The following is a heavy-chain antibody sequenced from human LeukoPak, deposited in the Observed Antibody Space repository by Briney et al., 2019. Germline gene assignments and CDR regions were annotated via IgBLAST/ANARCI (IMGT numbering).Heavy chain of an antibody. D-gene: IGHD3-22*01. J-gene: IGHJ4*02. Sequence: GGSLRLSCAASGFTFSSYDMHWVRQATGKGLEWVSAIDTAGNTFYPGSVKGRFTISRENAKDTLYLQMNSLRAEDTAVYYCAKDRYYYDSSGSIYFDYWGQGTLVTVSS. CDR2: IDTAGNT. CDR1: GFTFSSYD. V-gene: IGHV3-13*04. CDR3: AKDRYYYDSSGSIYFDY.